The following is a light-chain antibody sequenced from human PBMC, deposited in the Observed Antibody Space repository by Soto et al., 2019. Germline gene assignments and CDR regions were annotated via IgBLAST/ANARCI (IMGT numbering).Light chain of an antibody. V-gene: IGKV3-15*01. J-gene: IGKJ1*01. CDR2: DVS. CDR1: QGVSSS. Sequence: EIVMTQSPATLSVSPGERATLSCRASQGVSSSLAWYQQTAGQAPRLLIYDVSTRATGIPARFSGSGSGTEFTLTISSLQSEDFAVYYCQRYIYWPRTFGQGTRVEI. CDR3: QRYIYWPRT.